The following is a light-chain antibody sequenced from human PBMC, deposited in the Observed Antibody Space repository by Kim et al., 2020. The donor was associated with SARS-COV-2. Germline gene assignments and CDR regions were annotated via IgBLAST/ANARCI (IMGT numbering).Light chain of an antibody. Sequence: GVTISCTGGSSNSGAGYDVHWYQQLPGTAPKLLIYGNSNRPSGVPDRFSGSKSGTSASLAITGLQAEDEADYYCQSYDSSLSGSVFGGGTQLTVL. J-gene: IGLJ3*02. CDR2: GNS. CDR3: QSYDSSLSGSV. CDR1: SSNSGAGYD. V-gene: IGLV1-40*01.